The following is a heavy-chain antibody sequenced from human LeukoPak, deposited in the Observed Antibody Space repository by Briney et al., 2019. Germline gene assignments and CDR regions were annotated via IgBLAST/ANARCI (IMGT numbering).Heavy chain of an antibody. D-gene: IGHD3-10*01. Sequence: GGSLRLSCPASGFTFSSYEMNWVRQAPGKGLEWVSAISGSGGSTYYADSVKGRFTISRDNSKNTLYLQMNSLRAEDTAVYYCAKDALWFGELSPLHYWGQGTLVTVSS. CDR1: GFTFSSYE. V-gene: IGHV3-23*01. J-gene: IGHJ4*02. CDR3: AKDALWFGELSPLHY. CDR2: ISGSGGST.